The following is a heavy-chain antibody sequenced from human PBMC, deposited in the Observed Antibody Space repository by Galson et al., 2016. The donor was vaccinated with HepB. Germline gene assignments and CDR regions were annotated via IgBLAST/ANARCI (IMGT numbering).Heavy chain of an antibody. CDR3: AKDFRNWNTVQEDYYYGMDV. Sequence: SLRLSCAASGFTFSSYGMHWVRQAPGKGLEWVTVISYDGSNKYSADTVKGRLTISRDNSKNTLYLQMNSLRAEDTAVYYCAKDFRNWNTVQEDYYYGMDVWGQGTTVTASS. D-gene: IGHD1/OR15-1a*01. V-gene: IGHV3-30*18. J-gene: IGHJ6*02. CDR2: ISYDGSNK. CDR1: GFTFSSYG.